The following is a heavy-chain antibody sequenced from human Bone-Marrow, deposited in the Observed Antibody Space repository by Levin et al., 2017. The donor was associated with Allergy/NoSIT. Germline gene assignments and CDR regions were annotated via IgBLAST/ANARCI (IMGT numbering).Heavy chain of an antibody. V-gene: IGHV1-24*01. CDR2: FDPEDGET. CDR3: ATNFQWLRLGYYYYYMDV. Sequence: EASVKVSCKVSGYTLTELSMHWVRQAPGKGLEWMGGFDPEDGETIYAQKFQGRVTMTEDTSTDTAYMELSSLRSEDTAVYYCATNFQWLRLGYYYYYMDVWGKGTTVTVSS. J-gene: IGHJ6*03. D-gene: IGHD5-12*01. CDR1: GYTLTELS.